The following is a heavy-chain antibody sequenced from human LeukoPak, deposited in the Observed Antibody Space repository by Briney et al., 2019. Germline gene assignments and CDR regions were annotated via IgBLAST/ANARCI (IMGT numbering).Heavy chain of an antibody. CDR1: GITFSNYW. Sequence: PGGSLRLSCAASGITFSNYWMHWARQAPGKGLEWVSRINSDGSRITYADSVKGRFTISRDNAKNTLYLQMNSLRVEDTAVYYCASSPVITRDWGQGTLVTVSS. CDR3: ASSPVITRD. V-gene: IGHV3-74*01. J-gene: IGHJ4*02. CDR2: INSDGSRI. D-gene: IGHD3-22*01.